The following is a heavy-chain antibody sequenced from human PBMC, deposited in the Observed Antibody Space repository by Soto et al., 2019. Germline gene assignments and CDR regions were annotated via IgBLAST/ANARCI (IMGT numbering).Heavy chain of an antibody. Sequence: SETLSLTCTVSGGSISSSSYYWGWIRQPPGKGLEWIGSIYYSGSTYYNPSLKGRVTISVDTSKNQFSLKLSSVTAADTAVYYCARGGSRGKYNWNYGAFDIWGQGTMVTVSS. CDR3: ARGGSRGKYNWNYGAFDI. V-gene: IGHV4-39*07. D-gene: IGHD1-7*01. CDR2: IYYSGST. J-gene: IGHJ3*02. CDR1: GGSISSSSYY.